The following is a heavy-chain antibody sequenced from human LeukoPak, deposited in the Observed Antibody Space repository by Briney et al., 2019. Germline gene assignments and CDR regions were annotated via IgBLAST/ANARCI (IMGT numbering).Heavy chain of an antibody. Sequence: SQTLSLTCTVSGGSISSGGYYWSWIRQHPGKGLEWIGYIYYSGSTYYNPSLKSRVTISVDTSKNQFSLKLSSVTAADTAVYYCARDAVDYYDSSGLDYWGQGTLVTVSS. CDR2: IYYSGST. CDR1: GGSISSGGYY. J-gene: IGHJ4*02. V-gene: IGHV4-31*03. D-gene: IGHD3-22*01. CDR3: ARDAVDYYDSSGLDY.